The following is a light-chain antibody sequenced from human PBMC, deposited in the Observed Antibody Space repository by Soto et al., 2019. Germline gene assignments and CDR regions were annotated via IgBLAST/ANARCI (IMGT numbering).Light chain of an antibody. CDR2: GAS. Sequence: EVVMTQSPATVSVSPGEGVTLSCRASQTISNDLAWYQQKPGQAPRLLIYGASTRATGVPARFSGGGSGTEFTLTISSLQSEDFAFYYCQQNNKWPPVTFCGGTKLEIK. CDR1: QTISND. CDR3: QQNNKWPPVT. J-gene: IGKJ4*01. V-gene: IGKV3-15*01.